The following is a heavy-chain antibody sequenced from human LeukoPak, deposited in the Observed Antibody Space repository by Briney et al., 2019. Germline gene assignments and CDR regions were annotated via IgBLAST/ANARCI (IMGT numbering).Heavy chain of an antibody. CDR2: ISWNSGSI. J-gene: IGHJ4*02. CDR3: AKDGARWARAVVGESFFDY. D-gene: IGHD4-23*01. Sequence: GGPLRLSCAASGFTFDDYAMHWVRQAPGKGLEWVSGISWNSGSIGYADSVKGRFTISRDNAKNSLYLQMNSLRAEDMALYYCAKDGARWARAVVGESFFDYWGQGTLVTVSS. V-gene: IGHV3-9*03. CDR1: GFTFDDYA.